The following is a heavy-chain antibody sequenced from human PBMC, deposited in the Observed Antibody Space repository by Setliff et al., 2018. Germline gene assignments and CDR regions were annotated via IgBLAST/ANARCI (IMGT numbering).Heavy chain of an antibody. J-gene: IGHJ6*03. CDR3: ARPTSAGRLWYMDV. V-gene: IGHV3-33*01. CDR2: IWYDGTNK. D-gene: IGHD1-26*01. CDR1: GFTFSSYG. Sequence: GGSLRLSCAASGFTFSSYGMHWVRQAPGKGLEWVAVIWYDGTNKYYADSVKGRFSISRDNSKNTLYLQMNSLRAEDTAVYYCARPTSAGRLWYMDVWGTGTTVTVSS.